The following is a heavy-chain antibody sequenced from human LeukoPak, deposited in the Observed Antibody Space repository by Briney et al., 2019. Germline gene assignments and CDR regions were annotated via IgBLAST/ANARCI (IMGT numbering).Heavy chain of an antibody. D-gene: IGHD3-10*01. Sequence: PGGSLRLSCAASGFTFSSDGMHWVREAPGEGLGWVAFIRYDGSNKYYADSVKGRFTISRDNSKNTLYLQMNSLRAEDTAVYYCAKDRLWFGDLDYWGQGTLVTVSS. V-gene: IGHV3-30*02. CDR1: GFTFSSDG. CDR3: AKDRLWFGDLDY. J-gene: IGHJ4*02. CDR2: IRYDGSNK.